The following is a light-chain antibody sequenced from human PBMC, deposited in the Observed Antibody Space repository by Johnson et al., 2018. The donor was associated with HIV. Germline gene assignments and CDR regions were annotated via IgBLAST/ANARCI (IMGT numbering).Light chain of an antibody. Sequence: QSVLTQPPSVSAAPGQKVTISFSGSSSNIGNNYVSWYQQLPGTAPKLLIYENNKRPSGIPDRFSASKSGPSATLGITGLQTGDEADYYCGTWDSSLSAYVFGTGTKVTVL. V-gene: IGLV1-51*02. CDR3: GTWDSSLSAYV. CDR1: SSNIGNNY. CDR2: ENN. J-gene: IGLJ1*01.